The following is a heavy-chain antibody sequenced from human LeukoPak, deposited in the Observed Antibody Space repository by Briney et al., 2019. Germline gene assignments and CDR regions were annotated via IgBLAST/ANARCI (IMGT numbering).Heavy chain of an antibody. Sequence: GSLRLSFAASGFTFSSYAMHWGRQAPGTGVEWVAVIAYDGRNKHDADTAKARFTISRDNSQNTLYLQMNSLRTEDTAVDYCARAITPSAAAGPPGRENWGQGTLVTVSS. V-gene: IGHV3-30*04. CDR2: IAYDGRNK. D-gene: IGHD6-13*01. CDR3: ARAITPSAAAGPPGREN. CDR1: GFTFSSYA. J-gene: IGHJ4*02.